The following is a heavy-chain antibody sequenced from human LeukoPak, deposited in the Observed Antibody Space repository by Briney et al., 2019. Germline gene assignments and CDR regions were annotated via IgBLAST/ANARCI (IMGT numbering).Heavy chain of an antibody. Sequence: SETLSLTCAVSGGSISSSNWWSWVRQPPGKGLEWIGEINHSGSTNYNPSLKSRVTISVDTSKNQFSLKLSSVTAADTAVYYCARRLIYFDYWGQGTLVTVSS. CDR2: INHSGST. CDR1: GGSISSSNW. CDR3: ARRLIYFDY. J-gene: IGHJ4*02. V-gene: IGHV4-4*02.